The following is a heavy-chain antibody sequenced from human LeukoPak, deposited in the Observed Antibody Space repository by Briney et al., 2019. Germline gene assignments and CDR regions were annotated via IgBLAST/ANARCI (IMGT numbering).Heavy chain of an antibody. Sequence: GESLKISCKGSGYSFTSYWIGWVRQLPGKGLEWMGIIYPGDSDTRYSPSFQGLVTISADKSISTAYLQWSSLKASGTAMYYCARRRYYDSSGYYYFDYWGQGTLVTVSS. CDR1: GYSFTSYW. CDR3: ARRRYYDSSGYYYFDY. J-gene: IGHJ4*02. D-gene: IGHD3-22*01. V-gene: IGHV5-51*01. CDR2: IYPGDSDT.